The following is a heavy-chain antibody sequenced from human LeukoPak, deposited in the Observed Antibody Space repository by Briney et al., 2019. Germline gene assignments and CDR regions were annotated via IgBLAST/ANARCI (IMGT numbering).Heavy chain of an antibody. CDR2: IWDDGSYK. CDR1: GFSFSNYG. Sequence: GGSLRLSCAASGFSFSNYGMHWVRQAPGKGMEWVAVIWDDGSYKYYADSVKGRFTISRDNSKNTLYLQITSLRAEDTAVYYCAKPTSGSGSFLIDYWGQGTLVTVSS. J-gene: IGHJ4*02. CDR3: AKPTSGSGSFLIDY. D-gene: IGHD1-26*01. V-gene: IGHV3-33*06.